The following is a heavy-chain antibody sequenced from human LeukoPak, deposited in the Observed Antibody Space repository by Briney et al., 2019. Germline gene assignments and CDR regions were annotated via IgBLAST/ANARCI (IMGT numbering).Heavy chain of an antibody. CDR3: ARERYCSSTSCYLGGVYYYGMDV. Sequence: GRSLRLSCAVSGFTFRNYAIHWVRQAPGKGLEWVASISYDGSNKYYADSVKGRFTISRDNSKNTLYLQMNSLRAEDTAVYYCARERYCSSTSCYLGGVYYYGMDVWGQGTTVTVSS. V-gene: IGHV3-30-3*01. D-gene: IGHD2-2*01. J-gene: IGHJ6*02. CDR1: GFTFRNYA. CDR2: ISYDGSNK.